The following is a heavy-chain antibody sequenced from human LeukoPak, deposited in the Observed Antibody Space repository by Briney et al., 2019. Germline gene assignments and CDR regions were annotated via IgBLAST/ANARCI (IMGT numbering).Heavy chain of an antibody. V-gene: IGHV4-34*01. J-gene: IGHJ4*02. Sequence: SETLSLTCAVYGGSFSGYYWSWIRQPPGKGLEWIGEINHSGSTNYNPSLKSRVTISVDTSKNQFSLKLSSVTAADTAVYYCARRRRQYLYRHYFDYWGQGTLVTVSS. CDR1: GGSFSGYY. CDR3: ARRRRQYLYRHYFDY. D-gene: IGHD4-11*01. CDR2: INHSGST.